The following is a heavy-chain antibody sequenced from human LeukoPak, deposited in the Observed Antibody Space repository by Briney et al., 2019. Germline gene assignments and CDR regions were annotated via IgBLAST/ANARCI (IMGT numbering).Heavy chain of an antibody. CDR1: GYTFTSYA. J-gene: IGHJ4*02. V-gene: IGHV1-3*01. CDR3: ARGVGYGDYVGVFDY. CDR2: INAGNGIT. Sequence: GASVKVSCKASGYTFTSYAMHWVRQAPGQRLEWMGWINAGNGITKYSQKFQGRVTITRDTSASTAYMELSSLRSEDTAVYYCARGVGYGDYVGVFDYWGQGTLVTVSS. D-gene: IGHD4-17*01.